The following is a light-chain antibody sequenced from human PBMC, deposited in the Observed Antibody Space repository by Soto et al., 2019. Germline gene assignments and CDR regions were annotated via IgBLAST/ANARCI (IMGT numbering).Light chain of an antibody. CDR1: QSVSSSY. Sequence: EIVLTQSPGTLSLSPGERATHSCRASQSVSSSYLVWYQQKPGQAPRLLISGASRATGIPDRFSGSGSGTDFTLTISRLEPEDFAVYYCQHYGSSSTFGPGTKVDIK. J-gene: IGKJ3*01. CDR3: QHYGSSST. V-gene: IGKV3-20*01. CDR2: GAS.